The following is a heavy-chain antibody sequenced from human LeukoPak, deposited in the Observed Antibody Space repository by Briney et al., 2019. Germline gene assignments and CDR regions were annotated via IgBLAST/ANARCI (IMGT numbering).Heavy chain of an antibody. D-gene: IGHD3-3*01. CDR3: ARSAASQYYDFWSGYSHDAFDI. CDR2: IYYSGST. J-gene: IGHJ3*02. Sequence: SETLSLTCTVSGGSISSYYWSWIRQPPGKGLEWIGYIYYSGSTNYNPSLKSRVTISVDTSKNRFSLKLSSVTAADTAVYYCARSAASQYYDFWSGYSHDAFDIWGQGTMVTVSS. V-gene: IGHV4-59*01. CDR1: GGSISSYY.